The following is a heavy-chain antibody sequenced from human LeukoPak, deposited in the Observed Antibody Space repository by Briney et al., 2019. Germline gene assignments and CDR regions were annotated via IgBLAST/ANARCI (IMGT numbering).Heavy chain of an antibody. CDR2: ISGSGGTT. V-gene: IGHV3-23*01. CDR1: GFTFSSYA. J-gene: IGHJ4*02. D-gene: IGHD2-15*01. Sequence: GGSLRLSCAASGFTFSSYAMSWVRQAPGKGLEWVSAISGSGGTTYYADSVKGRFTISRDNSKNTLYLQMNSLRAEDTAVYYCAKDGGRDIVVVVAASYYFGYWGQGTLVTVSS. CDR3: AKDGGRDIVVVVAASYYFGY.